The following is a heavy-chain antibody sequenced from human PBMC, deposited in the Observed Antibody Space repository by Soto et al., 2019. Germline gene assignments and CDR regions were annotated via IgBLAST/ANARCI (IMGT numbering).Heavy chain of an antibody. J-gene: IGHJ3*01. V-gene: IGHV5-51*01. D-gene: IGHD3-9*01. CDR2: IYPGDSDT. CDR1: GYSFTSYW. Sequence: GESLKISCKGSGYSFTSYWIGWVRQMPGKGLEWMGIIYPGDSDTRYSPSFQGQVTISADKSISTAYLQWSSLKASDTAMYYCARKNYDILTGYSSPGAFDFWGKGTMVTVSS. CDR3: ARKNYDILTGYSSPGAFDF.